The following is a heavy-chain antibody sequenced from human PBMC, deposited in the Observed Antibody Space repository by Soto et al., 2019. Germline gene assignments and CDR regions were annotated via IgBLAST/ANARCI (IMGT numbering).Heavy chain of an antibody. CDR2: ISGSGGST. Sequence: AISGSGGSTYYADSAKGRFTISRDNSKNTLYLQMNSLRAEDTAVYYCAKGEWELLDYFDYWGQGTLVTVSS. D-gene: IGHD1-26*01. V-gene: IGHV3-23*01. J-gene: IGHJ4*02. CDR3: AKGEWELLDYFDY.